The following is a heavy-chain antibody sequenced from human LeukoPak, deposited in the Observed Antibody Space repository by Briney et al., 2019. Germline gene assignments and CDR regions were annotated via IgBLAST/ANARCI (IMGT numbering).Heavy chain of an antibody. Sequence: PGGSLRLSCAASGFTFSSYSMNWVRQAPGKGLEWVSSISSSSSYIYYADSVKGRFTISRDNAKNSLYLQMNGLRAEDTAVYYCARDSGFLEWLLPFDYWGQGTLVTVSS. J-gene: IGHJ4*02. CDR3: ARDSGFLEWLLPFDY. D-gene: IGHD3-3*01. V-gene: IGHV3-21*01. CDR1: GFTFSSYS. CDR2: ISSSSSYI.